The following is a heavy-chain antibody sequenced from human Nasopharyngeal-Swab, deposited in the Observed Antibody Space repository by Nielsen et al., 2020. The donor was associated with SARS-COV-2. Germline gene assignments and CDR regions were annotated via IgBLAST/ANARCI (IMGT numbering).Heavy chain of an antibody. CDR1: GFTFDDYA. CDR3: ARGPPCTNGVCYRYYMDV. J-gene: IGHJ6*03. Sequence: GGSLRLSCAASGFTFDDYAMHWVRQAPGKGLEWVSGISWNSGSIGYADSVKGRFTISRDNAKNSLYLQMNSLRSEDTAVYYCARGPPCTNGVCYRYYMDVWGKGTTVTVSS. D-gene: IGHD2-8*01. V-gene: IGHV3-9*01. CDR2: ISWNSGSI.